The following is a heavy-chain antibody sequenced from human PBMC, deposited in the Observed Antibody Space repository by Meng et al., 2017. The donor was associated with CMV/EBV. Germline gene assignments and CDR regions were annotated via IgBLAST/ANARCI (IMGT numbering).Heavy chain of an antibody. CDR2: INPNSGGT. D-gene: IGHD1-26*01. CDR3: ARVGVRLGPFDY. CDR1: GYTFTGYY. V-gene: IGHV1-2*02. J-gene: IGHJ4*02. Sequence: QVQLVQSGAEVKKPGASVKGSCKASGYTFTGYYMHWVRQAPGQGLEWMGWINPNSGGTNYAQKLQGRVTMTRDTSISTAYMELSRLRSDDTAVYYCARVGVRLGPFDYWGQGTLVTVSS.